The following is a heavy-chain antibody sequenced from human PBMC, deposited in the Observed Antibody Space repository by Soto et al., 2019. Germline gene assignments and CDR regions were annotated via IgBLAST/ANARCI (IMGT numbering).Heavy chain of an antibody. CDR3: ATVSSSGWYRGDY. J-gene: IGHJ4*02. CDR2: FDPEDGET. V-gene: IGHV1-24*01. CDR1: GYTLTELS. D-gene: IGHD6-19*01. Sequence: GASVKVSCKVSGYTLTELSMHWVRQAPGKGLEWMGGFDPEDGETIYAQKFQGRVTMTVDTSTDTAYMELSSLRSEDTAVYYCATVSSSGWYRGDYWGQGTLVTVSS.